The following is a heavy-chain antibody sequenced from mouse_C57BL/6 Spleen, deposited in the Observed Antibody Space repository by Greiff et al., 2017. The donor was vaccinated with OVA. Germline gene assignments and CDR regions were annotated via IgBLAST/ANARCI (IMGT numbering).Heavy chain of an antibody. J-gene: IGHJ1*03. CDR1: GYAFTNYL. V-gene: IGHV1-54*01. D-gene: IGHD4-1*01. CDR2: INPGSGCT. CDR3: ARRGGNWDVWYFDV. Sequence: VQLQQSGAELVRPGTSVKVSCKASGYAFTNYLIEWVKQRPGQGLEWIGVINPGSGCTKYNEKLKGKGTLTADKSSSTAYMQLSSLTSEDSAVYFCARRGGNWDVWYFDVWGTGTTVTVSS.